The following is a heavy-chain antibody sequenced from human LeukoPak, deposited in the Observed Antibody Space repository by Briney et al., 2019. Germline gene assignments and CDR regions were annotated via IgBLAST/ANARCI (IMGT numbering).Heavy chain of an antibody. CDR3: ARDSWEGYGDYQTYYYYGMDV. CDR2: ISSSSSYI. V-gene: IGHV3-21*01. CDR1: GFTFSSYS. Sequence: GGSLRLSCAASGFTFSSYSMNWVRQAPGKGLEWVSSISSSSSYIYYADSVKGRFTISRDNAKNSLYLQMNSLRAEDTAVYYCARDSWEGYGDYQTYYYYGMDVWGQGTTVTVSS. D-gene: IGHD4-17*01. J-gene: IGHJ6*02.